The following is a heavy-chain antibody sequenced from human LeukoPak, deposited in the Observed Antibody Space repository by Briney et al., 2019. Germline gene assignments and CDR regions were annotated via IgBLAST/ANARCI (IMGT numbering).Heavy chain of an antibody. Sequence: PSETLSLTCTVSSYSISSDYYWGWIRQPPGKGLEWIGSIFHRGTTYYNPSLKSRVTISVDTSKNQFSLKLSSVTAADTAVYYCARGLWGSSSWYDYFDYWGQGTLVTVSS. J-gene: IGHJ4*02. D-gene: IGHD6-13*01. V-gene: IGHV4-38-2*02. CDR1: SYSISSDYY. CDR3: ARGLWGSSSWYDYFDY. CDR2: IFHRGTT.